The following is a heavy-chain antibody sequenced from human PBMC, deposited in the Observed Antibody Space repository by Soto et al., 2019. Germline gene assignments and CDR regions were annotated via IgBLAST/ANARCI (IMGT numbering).Heavy chain of an antibody. D-gene: IGHD1-7*01. CDR1: GFTFSSYG. CDR2: SSATGAGT. Sequence: PGGSLRLSCAASGFTFSSYGMTWVRQAPGKGLEWVSFSSATGAGTYYADSVKGRFTISRDNSKNTLYLQMTSLRADDTAVHYFAKDRREGGNYGSYSDFWGQGALVTVSS. CDR3: AKDRREGGNYGSYSDF. J-gene: IGHJ4*02. V-gene: IGHV3-23*01.